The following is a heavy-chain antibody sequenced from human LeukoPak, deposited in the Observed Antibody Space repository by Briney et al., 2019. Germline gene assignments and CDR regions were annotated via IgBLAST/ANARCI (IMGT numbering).Heavy chain of an antibody. Sequence: GGSLRLSCAASGFTFSSYWVHWVRQAPGKGLVWVSRINSDGSSTSYADSVKGRFTISRDNAKNTLYLQMNSLRAEDTAVYYCARPGDCSSTSCSQDFQHWGQGTLVTVSS. CDR1: GFTFSSYW. V-gene: IGHV3-74*01. D-gene: IGHD2-2*01. J-gene: IGHJ1*01. CDR3: ARPGDCSSTSCSQDFQH. CDR2: INSDGSST.